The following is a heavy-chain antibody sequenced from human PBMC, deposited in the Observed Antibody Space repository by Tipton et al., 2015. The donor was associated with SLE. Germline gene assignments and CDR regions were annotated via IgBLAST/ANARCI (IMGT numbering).Heavy chain of an antibody. CDR3: ARDLDYYDSSGYPL. CDR2: IYHSGNT. V-gene: IGHV4-39*07. Sequence: TLSLTCTVSGGSISSSSNYWGWIRQPPGKGLEWIASIYHSGNTYHNPSLKSRVTISVDTSKNQFSLKLSSVTAADTAVYYCARDLDYYDSSGYPLWGQGTLVTVSS. D-gene: IGHD3-22*01. CDR1: GGSISSSSNY. J-gene: IGHJ4*02.